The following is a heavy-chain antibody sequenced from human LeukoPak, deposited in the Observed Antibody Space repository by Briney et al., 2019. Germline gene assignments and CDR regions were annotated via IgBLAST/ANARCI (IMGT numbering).Heavy chain of an antibody. Sequence: GGSLRLSCAASGLTVSNYYMSWVRQAPGKGLEWVSVIYSDGNTYSADSVKGRFTISRDNSKNTLYLQMNSLRVEDTAVYYCARGSSAHDRDAFDIWGQGTMVTVSS. CDR3: ARGSSAHDRDAFDI. CDR1: GLTVSNYY. V-gene: IGHV3-53*01. J-gene: IGHJ3*02. D-gene: IGHD5-12*01. CDR2: IYSDGNT.